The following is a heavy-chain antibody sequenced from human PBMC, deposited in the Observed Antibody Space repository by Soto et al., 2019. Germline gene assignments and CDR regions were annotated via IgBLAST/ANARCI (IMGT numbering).Heavy chain of an antibody. V-gene: IGHV3-23*01. CDR2: ISGSGGST. CDR3: AKGRFWSGYYDY. D-gene: IGHD3-3*01. CDR1: RFTFSSYA. J-gene: IGHJ4*02. Sequence: EVQLLESGGGLVQPGGSLRLSCAASRFTFSSYAMSWVRQAPGKGLEWVSAISGSGGSTAYADSVKGRFTISRDKSKNTLYLQMNSLRAEDTAVYYCAKGRFWSGYYDYWGQGTLVTVSS.